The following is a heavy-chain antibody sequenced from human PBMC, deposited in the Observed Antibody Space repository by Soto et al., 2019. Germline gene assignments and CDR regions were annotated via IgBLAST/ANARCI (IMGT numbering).Heavy chain of an antibody. CDR2: INHSGST. Sequence: QVQLQQWGAGLLKPSETLSLTCAVYGGSFSGYYWSWIRQPPGKGLEWMGEINHSGSTNYNPSLKSRVAIAVDTSKHQFSLKLSSVTAADTAVYCCARVGYSRTGGTSDWFDPWGQGTLVTVSS. CDR1: GGSFSGYY. J-gene: IGHJ5*02. D-gene: IGHD5-18*01. V-gene: IGHV4-34*01. CDR3: ARVGYSRTGGTSDWFDP.